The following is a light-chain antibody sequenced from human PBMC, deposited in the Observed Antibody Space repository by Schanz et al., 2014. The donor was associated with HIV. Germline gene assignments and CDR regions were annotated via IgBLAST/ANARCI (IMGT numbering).Light chain of an antibody. V-gene: IGLV2-11*01. CDR2: DVT. J-gene: IGLJ3*02. CDR3: SSFAGSNIPWV. Sequence: QSVLTQPRSVSGSPGQSVTISCTGTSGDVGPYDYVSWYQQHPGQAPKLLIYDVTDRPSGVSNRFSGSKSGNTASLTISGLQAEDEADYYCSSFAGSNIPWVFGGGTKLTVL. CDR1: SGDVGPYDY.